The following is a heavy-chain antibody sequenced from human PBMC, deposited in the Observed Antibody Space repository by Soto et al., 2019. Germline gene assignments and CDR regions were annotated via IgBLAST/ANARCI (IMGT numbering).Heavy chain of an antibody. J-gene: IGHJ4*02. V-gene: IGHV6-1*01. D-gene: IGHD5-12*01. Sequence: SQTLSLTCAISGDSVSAYSATWNWIRQSPSRGLEWLGRTYYRSNWYTDYAISVESRIIINPDTTKNQFSLHLKSVTPEDTAVYYCARDPDGESGFDEHYFDCWGQGTLVTVSS. CDR2: TYYRSNWYT. CDR1: GDSVSAYSAT. CDR3: ARDPDGESGFDEHYFDC.